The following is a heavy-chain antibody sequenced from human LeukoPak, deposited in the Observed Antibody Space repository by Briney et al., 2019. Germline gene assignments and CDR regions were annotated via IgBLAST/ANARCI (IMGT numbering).Heavy chain of an antibody. CDR1: GFTFINYD. J-gene: IGHJ4*02. CDR3: ARGGRPGATIAAHP. Sequence: PGGSLRLSCVASGFTFINYDMHWVRQATGKGLEWVSSIGPTGESYYPGSVKGRLTISRENARNSLHLQMNSLKVEDTAVYYCARGGRPGATIAAHPWGQGTLVTVSS. D-gene: IGHD6-6*01. V-gene: IGHV3-13*01. CDR2: IGPTGES.